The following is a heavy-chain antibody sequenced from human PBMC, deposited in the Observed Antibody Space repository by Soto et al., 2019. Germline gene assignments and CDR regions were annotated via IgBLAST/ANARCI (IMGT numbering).Heavy chain of an antibody. D-gene: IGHD4-17*01. V-gene: IGHV3-73*01. CDR2: IRNKVNSYAT. CDR1: GFTFSVSA. Sequence: LRLSCAAPGFTFSVSAVHWVRQASGKGLERIGRIRNKVNSYATVYPASVRGRFRLSRDDSKNTAYLQMNSLRTDDTAVYCCATLPNVDGGVGGRYFDLWGRGTLVTVSS. CDR3: ATLPNVDGGVGGRYFDL. J-gene: IGHJ2*01.